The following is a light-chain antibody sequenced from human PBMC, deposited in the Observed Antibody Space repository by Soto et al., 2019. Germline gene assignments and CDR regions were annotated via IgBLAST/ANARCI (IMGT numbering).Light chain of an antibody. J-gene: IGKJ5*01. CDR2: GAS. V-gene: IGKV3-20*01. Sequence: EIVLTQSPGTLSLSPGERATLSCRASQSVSSSYLAWYQQKPGQAPRLLIYGASSRATGIPDRFSGSGSGTDFTLTISRLEPEDFAVYYYQQYSNSLSITFGQGTRLEIK. CDR1: QSVSSSY. CDR3: QQYSNSLSIT.